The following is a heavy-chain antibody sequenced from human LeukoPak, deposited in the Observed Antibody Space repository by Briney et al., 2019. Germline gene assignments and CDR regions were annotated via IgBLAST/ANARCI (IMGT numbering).Heavy chain of an antibody. CDR3: ARDYYYDSSGYRNDAFDI. CDR1: GGSISSSSYY. V-gene: IGHV4-39*02. J-gene: IGHJ3*02. CDR2: IYYSGST. D-gene: IGHD3-22*01. Sequence: SETLSLTRTVSGGSISSSSYYWGWIRQPPGKGLEWIGSIYYSGSTYYNPSLKSRVTISVDTSKNQFSPKLSSVTAADTAVYYCARDYYYDSSGYRNDAFDIWGQGTMVTVSS.